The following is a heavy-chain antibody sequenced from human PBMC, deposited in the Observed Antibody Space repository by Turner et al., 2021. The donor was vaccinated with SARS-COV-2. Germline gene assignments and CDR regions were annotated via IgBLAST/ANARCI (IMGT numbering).Heavy chain of an antibody. D-gene: IGHD2-21*02. J-gene: IGHJ4*02. CDR1: GYTLTELS. CDR3: ATGYAYCGGDCSIHY. Sequence: QVQLVQSGAEVKKPGASAKVSCKVSGYTLTELSMHWVRQAPGKGLEWMGGFDPEDAETIYAQKFQGRVTMTEDTSTDTAYMELSSLRSEDTAVYYCATGYAYCGGDCSIHYWGQGTLVTVSS. CDR2: FDPEDAET. V-gene: IGHV1-24*01.